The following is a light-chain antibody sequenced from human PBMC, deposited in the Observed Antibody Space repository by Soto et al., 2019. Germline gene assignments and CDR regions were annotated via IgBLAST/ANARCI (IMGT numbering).Light chain of an antibody. V-gene: IGKV3-15*01. J-gene: IGKJ2*01. CDR3: HQYNNWPPA. CDR2: GAS. Sequence: EIVMTQSTATLSVSTGERATLSCRASQSFTSNLAWYQQKPVQPPRLLIYGASTRDTGIPARFSGSGSGTEVPLTMSSLQSEDFAVYYCHQYNNWPPAFGQGNKLEIK. CDR1: QSFTSN.